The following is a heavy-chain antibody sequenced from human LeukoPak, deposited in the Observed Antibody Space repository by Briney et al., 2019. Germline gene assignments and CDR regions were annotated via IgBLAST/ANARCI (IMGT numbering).Heavy chain of an antibody. D-gene: IGHD3-10*01. V-gene: IGHV3-23*01. Sequence: PGGSLRLSCAASGFTFSSYAMSWVRQAPGKGLEWVSAISGSGGSTYYADSVKGRFTISRDNSKNTLYLQMNSLRAEDTAVYYCARDGPSITSRYGMDVWGQGTTVTVSS. CDR3: ARDGPSITSRYGMDV. CDR2: ISGSGGST. J-gene: IGHJ6*02. CDR1: GFTFSSYA.